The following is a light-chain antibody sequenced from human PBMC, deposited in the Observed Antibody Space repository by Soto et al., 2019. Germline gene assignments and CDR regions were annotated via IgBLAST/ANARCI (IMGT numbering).Light chain of an antibody. Sequence: EIVMTQSPATLSVSPGERATLSCRASQSVSDNLAWYQQKPGQAPRVLIYSASTMATGIPARSSGSPSGTEFTLTISRLQSDDFAVYYCHQYNNWPPRYTFGQGTKLDIK. J-gene: IGKJ2*01. V-gene: IGKV3-15*01. CDR3: HQYNNWPPRYT. CDR2: SAS. CDR1: QSVSDN.